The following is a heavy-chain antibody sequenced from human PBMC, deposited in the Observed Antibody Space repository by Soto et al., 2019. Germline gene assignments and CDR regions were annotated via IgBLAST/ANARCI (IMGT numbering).Heavy chain of an antibody. V-gene: IGHV1-18*01. Sequence: QDQLVQSGGEVKKPGASVKVSCKTSGYTFTSHGISWVRQAPGQGLEWMGWISTYNGKTDYAQKFQGRITMTADTSTSTAYTEVRGLRSDNTAIYYCARLLTEGVTYREDAFDIWGEGTKVTVSS. D-gene: IGHD3-9*01. CDR3: ARLLTEGVTYREDAFDI. CDR1: GYTFTSHG. J-gene: IGHJ3*02. CDR2: ISTYNGKT.